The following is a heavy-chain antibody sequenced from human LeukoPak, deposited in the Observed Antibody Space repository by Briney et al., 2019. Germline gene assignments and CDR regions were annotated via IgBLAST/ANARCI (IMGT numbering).Heavy chain of an antibody. CDR2: IYCSGST. V-gene: IGHV4-59*01. CDR1: GESISSYY. J-gene: IGHJ4*02. D-gene: IGHD4-23*01. Sequence: PETLSLTCTVSGESISSYYWSWIRQPPGQGLDWIGYIYCSGSTHYNPSLKSRVTISVDTSKNQFSLKLSSVTAADTAVYYCARYGGNVDYWGEGTLVTVS. CDR3: ARYGGNVDY.